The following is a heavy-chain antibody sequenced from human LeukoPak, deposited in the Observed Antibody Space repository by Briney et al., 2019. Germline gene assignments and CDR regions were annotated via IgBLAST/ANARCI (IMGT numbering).Heavy chain of an antibody. CDR3: AKGIGLAVAGLHY. Sequence: GGSLRLSCGASGFTFSSCAMTWVRQAPGKGLEWVSAISGSGDNTYYADSVKSRFTISRDNSKTTLSLQMNSLRAEDTAVYYCAKGIGLAVAGLHYWGQGTLVTVSS. CDR1: GFTFSSCA. V-gene: IGHV3-23*01. D-gene: IGHD6-19*01. CDR2: ISGSGDNT. J-gene: IGHJ4*02.